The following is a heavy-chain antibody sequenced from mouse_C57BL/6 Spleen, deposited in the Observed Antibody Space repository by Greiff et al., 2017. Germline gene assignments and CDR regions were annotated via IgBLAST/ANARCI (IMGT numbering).Heavy chain of an antibody. CDR1: GFTFTDYY. Sequence: EVQLVESGGGLVQPGGSLSFSCAASGFTFTDYYMSWVRQPPGKALEWIGFIRHKANGYTTESSASVKGRITTSRDNSQSILYLQMNALRAEDDATYYCARSYSSDVAYAMDYWGQGTSVTVSS. CDR2: IRHKANGYTT. D-gene: IGHD2-12*01. V-gene: IGHV7-3*01. J-gene: IGHJ4*01. CDR3: ARSYSSDVAYAMDY.